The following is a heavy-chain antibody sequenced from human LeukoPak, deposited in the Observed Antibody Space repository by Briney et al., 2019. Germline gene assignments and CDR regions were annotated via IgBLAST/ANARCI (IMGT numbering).Heavy chain of an antibody. CDR3: ARWVVAADYYYYMEV. Sequence: SETLSLTCAVYGGSFSDYYWTWIRQPPGKGLKWIGEINHSGTTNYNPSLKSRVTISVDTSKNQLSLRLSSVTAADTAVYYCARWVVAADYYYYMEVWGKGTTVTVSS. V-gene: IGHV4-34*01. CDR2: INHSGTT. CDR1: GGSFSDYY. J-gene: IGHJ6*03. D-gene: IGHD2-15*01.